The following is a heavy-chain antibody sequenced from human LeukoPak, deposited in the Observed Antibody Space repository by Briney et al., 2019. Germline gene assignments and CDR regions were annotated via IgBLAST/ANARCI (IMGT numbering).Heavy chain of an antibody. V-gene: IGHV3-43*02. D-gene: IGHD6-13*01. J-gene: IGHJ4*02. CDR1: GFTFSRYW. Sequence: GGSLRLSCAASGFTFSRYWMHWVRQAPGKGLEWVSLISGDGGSTYYADSVKGRFTISRDNSKNSLYLQMNSLRTEDTALYYCAKDMGYSSSSYFDYWGQGTLVTVSS. CDR2: ISGDGGST. CDR3: AKDMGYSSSSYFDY.